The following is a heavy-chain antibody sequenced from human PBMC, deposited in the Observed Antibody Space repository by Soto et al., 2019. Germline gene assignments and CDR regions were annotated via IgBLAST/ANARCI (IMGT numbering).Heavy chain of an antibody. CDR1: GFTFISYW. V-gene: IGHV3-7*01. Sequence: GGSLRLSCAASGFTFISYWMSWVRQAPGKGLEWVANIKQDGSEKYYVDSVKGRFTISRDNAKNSLYLQMNSLRAEDTAVYYCARDSLAYCSGGSCYYYWGQGTLVTVSS. J-gene: IGHJ4*02. CDR3: ARDSLAYCSGGSCYYY. D-gene: IGHD2-15*01. CDR2: IKQDGSEK.